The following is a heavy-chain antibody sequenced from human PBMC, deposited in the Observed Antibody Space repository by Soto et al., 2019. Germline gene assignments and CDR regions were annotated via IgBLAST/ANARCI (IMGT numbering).Heavy chain of an antibody. CDR2: ISTFNGNT. Sequence: QVQLVQSGVEVKKPGASVKVSCKASGYTFITYGLSWVRQAPGQGLEWMGWISTFNGNTNYAQKFQGRVTMTTDTSTSKAYMELRSLTSDDTAVYYCARGGENFDYWGQGALVTVSS. J-gene: IGHJ4*02. CDR3: ARGGENFDY. CDR1: GYTFITYG. V-gene: IGHV1-18*01. D-gene: IGHD3-10*01.